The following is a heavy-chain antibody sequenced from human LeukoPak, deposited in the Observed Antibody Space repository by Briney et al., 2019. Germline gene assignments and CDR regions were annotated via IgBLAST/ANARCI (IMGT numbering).Heavy chain of an antibody. CDR1: GFTFSSYS. J-gene: IGHJ4*02. D-gene: IGHD1-26*01. CDR2: ITPSSSSI. Sequence: GGSLRLSCAASGFTFSSYSMNWVRQAPGKGLEWISYITPSSSSIYYADSVRGRFTTSRDNAKNSMYLQMNSLRTEDTAVYYCAKRGSGSYYAVFDYWGQGTLVTVSS. V-gene: IGHV3-48*01. CDR3: AKRGSGSYYAVFDY.